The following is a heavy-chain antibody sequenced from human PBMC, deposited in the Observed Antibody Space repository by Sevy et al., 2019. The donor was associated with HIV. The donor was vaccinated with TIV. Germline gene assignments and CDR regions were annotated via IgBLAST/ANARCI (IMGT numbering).Heavy chain of an antibody. V-gene: IGHV4-59*01. J-gene: IGHJ3*02. Sequence: SETLSLTCSVSGGSIRSYYWSWIRQPPGKGLEWIGYIYSSGSTNYNPSLKSRVTISVDTSKNHFSLRLSSVTAADTAVYYCARGPLPATKDAFDIWGQGTMVTVSS. CDR2: IYSSGST. CDR3: ARGPLPATKDAFDI. CDR1: GGSIRSYY. D-gene: IGHD2-2*01.